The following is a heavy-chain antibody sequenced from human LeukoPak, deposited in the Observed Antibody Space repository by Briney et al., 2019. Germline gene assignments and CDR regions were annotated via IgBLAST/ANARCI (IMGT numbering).Heavy chain of an antibody. D-gene: IGHD2-15*01. CDR1: GGSTSTSNYY. Sequence: SETLSLTCTVSGGSTSTSNYYWGWIRQPPGKGLEWIGNIFYSGSTYYSPSLKSRVTISLDTPRNQFSLKLSSVTAADTAVYYCARHRCSGGSCYPMNWFDPWGQGTLVTVSS. CDR2: IFYSGST. CDR3: ARHRCSGGSCYPMNWFDP. J-gene: IGHJ5*02. V-gene: IGHV4-39*01.